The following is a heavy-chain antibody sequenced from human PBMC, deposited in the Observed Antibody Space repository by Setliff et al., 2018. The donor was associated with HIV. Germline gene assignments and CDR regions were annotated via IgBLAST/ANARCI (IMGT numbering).Heavy chain of an antibody. D-gene: IGHD3-22*01. J-gene: IGHJ4*02. CDR2: IYTSGST. CDR1: GGSISSGSYY. Sequence: PSETLSLTCTVSGGSISSGSYYWSWIRQPAGKGLEWIGRIYTSGSTTYNPSLKSRVTISVYTSKNQFSLKLNSVTAADTAVYYCARQYYYDSSGYHYYFDYWGQGTLVTVSS. CDR3: ARQYYYDSSGYHYYFDY. V-gene: IGHV4-61*02.